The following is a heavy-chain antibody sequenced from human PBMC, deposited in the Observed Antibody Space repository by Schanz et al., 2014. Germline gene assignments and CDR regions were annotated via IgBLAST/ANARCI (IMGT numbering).Heavy chain of an antibody. Sequence: QLVGSGGGLIQPGGSLRLSCTASGFAFSSYSMNWVRQAPGKGLEWVSYISSSGTTIYYADSVKGRFTMSRDNSKNTLYLQMNSLRAEDTAVYYCARANYRRKINFDYWGRGTLVTVSS. CDR1: GFAFSSYS. J-gene: IGHJ4*02. CDR3: ARANYRRKINFDY. D-gene: IGHD3-10*01. V-gene: IGHV3-48*01. CDR2: ISSSGTTI.